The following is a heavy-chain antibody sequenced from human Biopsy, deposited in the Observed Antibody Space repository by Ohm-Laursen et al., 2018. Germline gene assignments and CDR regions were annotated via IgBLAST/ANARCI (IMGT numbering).Heavy chain of an antibody. CDR1: GDTFTTSV. Sequence: AASVKVSCKSSGDTFTTSVISWVRQVPGQGLDWMGRIIPILGTVDYGQNFQGRVTIRADTSTTFLELTSLRYDDTAVYYCASGNIGGVGLDVWGLGTTVTVSS. CDR3: ASGNIGGVGLDV. V-gene: IGHV1-69*04. CDR2: IIPILGTV. J-gene: IGHJ6*02. D-gene: IGHD3-10*01.